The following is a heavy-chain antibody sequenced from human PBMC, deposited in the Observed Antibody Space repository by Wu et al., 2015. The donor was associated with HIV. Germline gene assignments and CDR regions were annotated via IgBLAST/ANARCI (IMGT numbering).Heavy chain of an antibody. CDR2: IIPIRGTT. D-gene: IGHD4-23*01. CDR1: GGSFSSFA. Sequence: QVQLVQSGAEVRKPGSSVKVSCKASGGSFSSFAINWVRQAPGQGLEWMGRIIPIRGTTNYVQKFQGRVTITADEGTSTAFMELKRLTSEDTAVYYCARPWQLRNGWPFFDYWGQGTLVTVSS. V-gene: IGHV1-69*11. CDR3: ARPWQLRNGWPFFDY. J-gene: IGHJ4*02.